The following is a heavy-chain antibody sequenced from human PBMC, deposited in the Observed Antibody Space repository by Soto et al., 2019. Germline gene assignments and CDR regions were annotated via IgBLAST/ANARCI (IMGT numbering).Heavy chain of an antibody. V-gene: IGHV3-30*18. CDR3: AKDLLVLLYYGDPGQDGTFDY. CDR2: ISYDGSNK. Sequence: QVQLVESGGGVVQPGRSLRLSCAASGFTFSSYGMHWVRQAPGKGLEWVAGISYDGSNKYYADSVKGRFTISRDNSKNTLYLQMNSLSAEDTDVYYCAKDLLVLLYYGDPGQDGTFDYWGQVPLVTVSS. CDR1: GFTFSSYG. J-gene: IGHJ4*02. D-gene: IGHD3-10*01.